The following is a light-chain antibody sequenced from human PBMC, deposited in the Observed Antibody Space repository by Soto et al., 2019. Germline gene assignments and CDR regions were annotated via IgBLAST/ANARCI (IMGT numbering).Light chain of an antibody. CDR1: QTITSDY. Sequence: ELVLTQSPGTLSLSPGERATLSCRARQTITSDYLAWYQQRPGHPPRLLIYAASSGPAGIPDRFSGSGSGTDFTLTSGGLEPDDFAVYYCHHSSSSWWTFGQGTKVEIK. V-gene: IGKV3-20*01. CDR3: HHSSSSWWT. J-gene: IGKJ1*01. CDR2: AAS.